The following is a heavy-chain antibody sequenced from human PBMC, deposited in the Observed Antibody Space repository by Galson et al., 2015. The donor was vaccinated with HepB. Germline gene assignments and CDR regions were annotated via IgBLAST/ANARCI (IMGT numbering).Heavy chain of an antibody. Sequence: LSLTCAVYGGSFSGYYWSWIRQPPGKGLEWIGEINHSGSTNYNPSLKSRVTISVDTSKNQFSLKLSSVTAADTAVYYCAREGGGSSNRDAFDIWGQGTMVTVSS. CDR1: GGSFSGYY. CDR3: AREGGGSSNRDAFDI. D-gene: IGHD3-16*01. CDR2: INHSGST. J-gene: IGHJ3*02. V-gene: IGHV4-34*01.